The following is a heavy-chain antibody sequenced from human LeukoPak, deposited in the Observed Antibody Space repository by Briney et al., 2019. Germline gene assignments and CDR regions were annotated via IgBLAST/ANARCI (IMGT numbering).Heavy chain of an antibody. J-gene: IGHJ4*02. V-gene: IGHV3-11*04. CDR2: ISSSGRTI. Sequence: GGSLRLPCAASGFTFSDYYMSWIRQAPGKGLEWVSNISSSGRTIYYADSVKGRFTISRDNAKNSLYLQMNSLRAEDTAVYYCARAKTYDFWSGEEYYFDYWGQGTLVTVSS. D-gene: IGHD3-3*01. CDR1: GFTFSDYY. CDR3: ARAKTYDFWSGEEYYFDY.